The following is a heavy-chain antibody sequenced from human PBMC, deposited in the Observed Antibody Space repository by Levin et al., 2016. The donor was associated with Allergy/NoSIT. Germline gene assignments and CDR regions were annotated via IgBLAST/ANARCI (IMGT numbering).Heavy chain of an antibody. CDR3: VRALVAAAGTFTYYYGMEV. V-gene: IGHV3-13*04. CDR2: IGSGGDT. J-gene: IGHJ6*02. Sequence: GGSLRLSCAASGFTFGSYDMHWVRLPTGKGLEWVSGIGSGGDTYYAGSVKGRFTISRENAKDSLYLQMNSLTVGDTAVYYCVRALVAAAGTFTYYYGMEVWGQGTTVTVSS. D-gene: IGHD6-25*01. CDR1: GFTFGSYD.